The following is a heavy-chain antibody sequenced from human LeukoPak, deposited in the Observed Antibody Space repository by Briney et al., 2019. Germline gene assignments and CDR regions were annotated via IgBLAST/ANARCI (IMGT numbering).Heavy chain of an antibody. J-gene: IGHJ4*02. V-gene: IGHV1-46*01. Sequence: ASVKVSCKASGYTFTSYYMHWVRQAPGQGLEWMGIINPSGGSTSYAQKLQGRVTMTTDTSTSTAYMELRSLRSDDTAVYYCARDLRGGRGYWGQGTLVTVSS. D-gene: IGHD2-15*01. CDR3: ARDLRGGRGY. CDR1: GYTFTSYY. CDR2: INPSGGST.